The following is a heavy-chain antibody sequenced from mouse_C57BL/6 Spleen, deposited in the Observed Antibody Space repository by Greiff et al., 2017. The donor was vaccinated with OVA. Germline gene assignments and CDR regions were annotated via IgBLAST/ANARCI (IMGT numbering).Heavy chain of an antibody. V-gene: IGHV1-69*01. CDR3: ARGGSSYDRYFDV. D-gene: IGHD1-1*01. Sequence: QVQLQQPGAELVMPGASVKLSCKASGYTFTSYWMHWVKQRPGQGLEWIGEIDPSDSYTNYNQKFKGKSTLTVEKSSSTAYMQLSSLTSEDAAVYYCARGGSSYDRYFDVWGTGTTVTVSS. J-gene: IGHJ1*03. CDR2: IDPSDSYT. CDR1: GYTFTSYW.